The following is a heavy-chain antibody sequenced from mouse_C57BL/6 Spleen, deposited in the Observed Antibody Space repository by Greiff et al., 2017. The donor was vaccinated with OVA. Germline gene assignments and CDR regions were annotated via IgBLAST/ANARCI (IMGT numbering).Heavy chain of an antibody. D-gene: IGHD2-1*01. CDR3: ARGDGKGDAMDY. Sequence: QVQLQQSGAELVRPGASVKLSCKASGYTFTDYYINWVKQRPGQGLEWIARIYPGSGNTYYNEKFKGKATLTAEKSSSTAYMQRSSLTSEDSAVYFCARGDGKGDAMDYWGQGTSVTVSS. CDR1: GYTFTDYY. CDR2: IYPGSGNT. J-gene: IGHJ4*01. V-gene: IGHV1-76*01.